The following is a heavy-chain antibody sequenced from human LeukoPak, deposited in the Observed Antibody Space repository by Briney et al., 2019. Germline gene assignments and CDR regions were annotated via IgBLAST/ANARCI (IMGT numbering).Heavy chain of an antibody. J-gene: IGHJ5*02. V-gene: IGHV1-2*02. CDR1: GYTFTGYY. D-gene: IGHD2-15*01. CDR2: INPNSGGT. Sequence: ASVKVSCMAAGYTFTGYYMHWVRQAPGQGLAWMGWINPNSGGTNYAQKFQGRVTMTRDTSISTAYMELSRLRSDDTAVYYCARAGRISSNWFDPWGQGTLVTVSS. CDR3: ARAGRISSNWFDP.